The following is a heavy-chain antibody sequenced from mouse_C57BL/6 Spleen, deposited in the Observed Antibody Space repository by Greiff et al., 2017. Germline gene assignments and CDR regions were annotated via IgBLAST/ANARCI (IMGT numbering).Heavy chain of an antibody. V-gene: IGHV14-2*01. Sequence: EVKLQESGAELVKPGASVKLSCTASGFNIKDYYMHWVKQRTEQGLEWIGRIDPEDGDTKDAPNFQGKATLTADTSSNTAYLQLSSLTSEDTAVEYCARRGPDYAMDYWGQGTSVTVSS. CDR2: IDPEDGDT. CDR3: ARRGPDYAMDY. J-gene: IGHJ4*01. CDR1: GFNIKDYY. D-gene: IGHD3-3*01.